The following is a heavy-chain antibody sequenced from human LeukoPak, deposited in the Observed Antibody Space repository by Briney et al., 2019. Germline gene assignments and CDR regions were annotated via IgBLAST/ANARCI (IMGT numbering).Heavy chain of an antibody. Sequence: SETLSLTCAVYGGSFSGYYWSWIRQPPGKGLEWIGEINHSGSTNYNPSLKSRVTISVDTSKNQFSLKLSSVTAADTAVYCCARLVTMIVKTLNWFDPWGQGTLVTVSS. V-gene: IGHV4-34*01. CDR3: ARLVTMIVKTLNWFDP. CDR1: GGSFSGYY. J-gene: IGHJ5*02. D-gene: IGHD3-22*01. CDR2: INHSGST.